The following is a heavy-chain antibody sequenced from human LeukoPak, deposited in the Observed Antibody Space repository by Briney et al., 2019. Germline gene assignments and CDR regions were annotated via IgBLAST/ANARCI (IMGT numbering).Heavy chain of an antibody. CDR3: ARDDDTTSRYSRFEY. J-gene: IGHJ4*02. V-gene: IGHV3-23*01. Sequence: GGSLRLSCAASGFTFSNYAMTWVRQAPGKGLEWVSTISGDGGNTYFADSVKGRFTISRDTSKHTLYLEVSSLRAEDTAVYFCARDDDTTSRYSRFEYWGQGTPVTVSS. D-gene: IGHD2/OR15-2a*01. CDR1: GFTFSNYA. CDR2: ISGDGGNT.